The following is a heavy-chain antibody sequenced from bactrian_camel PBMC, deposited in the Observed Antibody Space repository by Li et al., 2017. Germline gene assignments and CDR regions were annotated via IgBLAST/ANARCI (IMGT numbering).Heavy chain of an antibody. CDR3: AAARIRGDGWGIHENEFRY. CDR2: MFSPGPT. D-gene: IGHD5*01. J-gene: IGHJ6*01. CDR1: GFAVPYGS. Sequence: HVQLVESGGGSVQAGGSLTLSCAASGFAVPYGSMAWFRQAPGKEREGVAAMFSPGPTKYADSVKGRFTISKDNAKNTLDLQMNNLKPEDTAMYYCAAARIRGDGWGIHENEFRYWGQGTQVTVS. V-gene: IGHV3S55*01.